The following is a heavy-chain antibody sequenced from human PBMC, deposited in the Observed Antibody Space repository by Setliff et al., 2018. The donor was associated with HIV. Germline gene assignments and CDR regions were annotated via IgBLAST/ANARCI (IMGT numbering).Heavy chain of an antibody. CDR2: MNPDSRNT. D-gene: IGHD3-22*01. Sequence: ASVKVSCKPSGYTFTNYDINWVRQAAGQGLEWMGWMNPDSRNTGYAQRLEGSVTMTWDTSISTAYMELNNVKFEDTAIYYCARARTDYYDRRRRSHYYIDVWARGATVTVSS. CDR3: ARARTDYYDRRRRSHYYIDV. CDR1: GYTFTNYD. J-gene: IGHJ6*03. V-gene: IGHV1-8*02.